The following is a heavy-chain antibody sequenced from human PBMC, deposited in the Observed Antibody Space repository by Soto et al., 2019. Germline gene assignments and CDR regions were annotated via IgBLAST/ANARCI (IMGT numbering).Heavy chain of an antibody. Sequence: QLQLQESGSGLVKPSQTLSLTCAVSGGSISSGGYSWSWIRQPPGKGLEWIGYIYHSGSTYSNPSLKSRVTLSVDRSKNQFSLKLCSVTAADTAVYYCARGGRGIQLVVDYWGQGTLVTVSS. CDR2: IYHSGST. J-gene: IGHJ4*02. CDR1: GGSISSGGYS. V-gene: IGHV4-30-2*01. D-gene: IGHD5-18*01. CDR3: ARGGRGIQLVVDY.